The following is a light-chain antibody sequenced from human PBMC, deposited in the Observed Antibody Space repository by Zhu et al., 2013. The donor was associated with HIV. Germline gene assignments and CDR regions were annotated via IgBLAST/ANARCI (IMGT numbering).Light chain of an antibody. CDR2: DAF. CDR1: QSISSW. Sequence: DIQMTQSPSTLSASVGDRVTITCRASQSISSWLAWYQQKPGKVPNLLIFDAFFLKSGVPSRFSGSGSETEFTLTITNLQPDDFATYFCLQYSSFTWTFGQGTRVEI. J-gene: IGKJ1*01. CDR3: LQYSSFTWT. V-gene: IGKV1-5*01.